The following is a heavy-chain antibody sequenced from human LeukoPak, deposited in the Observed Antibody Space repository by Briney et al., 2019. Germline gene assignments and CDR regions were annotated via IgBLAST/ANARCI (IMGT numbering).Heavy chain of an antibody. Sequence: SETLSLTCTVSGGSISSYYWSWIRQPAGKGLEWIGYIYYSGSTNYNPSLKSRVTISVDTSKNQFSLKLSSVTAADTAVYYCARSSGRVLYSSSWYFDYWGQGTLVTVSS. CDR2: IYYSGST. CDR1: GGSISSYY. D-gene: IGHD6-13*01. J-gene: IGHJ4*02. V-gene: IGHV4-59*01. CDR3: ARSSGRVLYSSSWYFDY.